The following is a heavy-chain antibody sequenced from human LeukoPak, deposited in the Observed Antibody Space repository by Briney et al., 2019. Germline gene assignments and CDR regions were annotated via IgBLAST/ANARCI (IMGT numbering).Heavy chain of an antibody. CDR1: GFTVSSNY. V-gene: IGHV3-66*02. D-gene: IGHD1-1*01. Sequence: GGSLRLSCAASGFTVSSNYMSWVRQAPGKGLEWVSVIYSGGSTYYADSVKGRFTISRDNSKNTLYLQMNSLRAEDTAVYYCARVVPRVHTRFDYWGQGTLVTVSS. CDR2: IYSGGST. J-gene: IGHJ4*02. CDR3: ARVVPRVHTRFDY.